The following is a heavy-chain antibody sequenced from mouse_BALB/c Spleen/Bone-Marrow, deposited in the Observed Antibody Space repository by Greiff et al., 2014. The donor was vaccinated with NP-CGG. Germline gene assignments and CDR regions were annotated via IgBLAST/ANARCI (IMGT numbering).Heavy chain of an antibody. D-gene: IGHD2-1*01. Sequence: VQLQQSGAELVKPGASVRLSCKASGYTFTNYYMYWVKQRPGQGLEWIGEINPSNGGTNFNEKFNSKATLTVDKSSNTTYMQLSSLTSEDSAVYYCTRSGNYLFAYWGQGTLVTVSA. CDR3: TRSGNYLFAY. CDR1: GYTFTNYY. CDR2: INPSNGGT. V-gene: IGHV1S81*02. J-gene: IGHJ3*01.